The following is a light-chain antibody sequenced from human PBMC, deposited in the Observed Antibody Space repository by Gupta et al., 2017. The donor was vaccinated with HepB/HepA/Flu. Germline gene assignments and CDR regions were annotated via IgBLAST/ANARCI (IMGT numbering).Light chain of an antibody. V-gene: IGKV4-1*01. CDR3: QQYYSTPIT. CDR1: QSVLYSSNNKNY. J-gene: IGKJ5*01. Sequence: DIVMTQSPDSLAVSLGEVATINCKSSQSVLYSSNNKNYLAWYQQKPGQPPKLLINWASTRDSGVPDRFSGSGSVTDFTLTISSLQAEDVAVYYCQQYYSTPITFGQGTRLEIK. CDR2: WAS.